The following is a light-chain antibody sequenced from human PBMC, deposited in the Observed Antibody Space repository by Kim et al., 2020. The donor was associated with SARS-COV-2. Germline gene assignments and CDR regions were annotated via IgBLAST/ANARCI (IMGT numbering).Light chain of an antibody. CDR2: AAS. CDR3: QQTYSFPPT. V-gene: IGKV1-39*01. Sequence: ASVGDRVTITCRASQTISTSLNWYQQKPGKAPKLLIFAASSLHGGVPSGFNASGSGTDFTLTISNLQPEDFATYSCQQTYSFPPTFGQGTKVDIK. CDR1: QTISTS. J-gene: IGKJ1*01.